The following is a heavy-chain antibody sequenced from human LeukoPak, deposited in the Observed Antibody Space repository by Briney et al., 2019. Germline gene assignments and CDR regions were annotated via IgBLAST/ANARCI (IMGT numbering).Heavy chain of an antibody. CDR1: GGSISSYY. J-gene: IGHJ4*02. CDR3: ARSAPAGKVEY. D-gene: IGHD6-13*01. V-gene: IGHV4-59*01. Sequence: SETLSLTCTVSGGSISSYYWSWIRQPPGKGLEWIGYIFYSGSTNCNPSLKSRVTISADTSKNQFSLKLSSVTAADTAVYYCARSAPAGKVEYWGQGTLVTVSS. CDR2: IFYSGST.